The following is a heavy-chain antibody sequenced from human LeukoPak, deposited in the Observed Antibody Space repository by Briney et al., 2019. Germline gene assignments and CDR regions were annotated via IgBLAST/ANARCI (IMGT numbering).Heavy chain of an antibody. J-gene: IGHJ4*02. CDR2: INSDGSST. CDR3: AKDQTYSSGWFDY. D-gene: IGHD6-19*01. Sequence: PGGSLRLSCAASGFTFSSYWMHWVRQAPGKGLVWVSRINSDGSSTSYADSVKGRFTISRDNSKNTLYLQMNSLRAEDTAVYYCAKDQTYSSGWFDYWGQGTLVTVSS. V-gene: IGHV3-74*01. CDR1: GFTFSSYW.